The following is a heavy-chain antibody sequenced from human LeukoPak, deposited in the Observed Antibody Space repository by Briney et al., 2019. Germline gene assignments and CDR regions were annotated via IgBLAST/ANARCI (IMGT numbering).Heavy chain of an antibody. CDR2: ISGSGGST. V-gene: IGHV3-23*01. CDR3: AKDPADIVVVVAATAFDY. Sequence: GGSLRLSCAASGFTFSSYAMSWVRQAPGKGLEWVSAISGSGGSTYYADSVRGRFTISRDNSKNTLCLQMNSLRAEDTAVYYCAKDPADIVVVVAATAFDYWGQGTLVTVSS. CDR1: GFTFSSYA. J-gene: IGHJ4*02. D-gene: IGHD2-15*01.